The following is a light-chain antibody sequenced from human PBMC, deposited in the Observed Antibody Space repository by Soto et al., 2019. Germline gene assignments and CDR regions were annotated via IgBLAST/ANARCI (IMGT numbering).Light chain of an antibody. CDR3: QQYNDWPRT. CDR2: GSS. Sequence: EIALTQSPGTLSLSPGERATLSCRASQSVDNNYLSWYQQRPGQAPRLLIYGSSYRATGIPDRFSGSGSGTEFTLTISSLQSEDFAVYYCQQYNDWPRTFGQGTKVEIK. J-gene: IGKJ1*01. V-gene: IGKV3D-15*01. CDR1: QSVDNN.